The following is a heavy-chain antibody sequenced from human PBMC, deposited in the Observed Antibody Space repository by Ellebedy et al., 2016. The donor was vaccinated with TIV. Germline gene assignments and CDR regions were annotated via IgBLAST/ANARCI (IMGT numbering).Heavy chain of an antibody. V-gene: IGHV3-7*01. CDR2: IRQEGDEI. J-gene: IGHJ5*02. Sequence: GGSLRLSCAASGFNFRSYWMTWVRQAPGKGLEWVAKIRQEGDEIYYVESVKGRFTISRDNAKNSLFLQMNSLRVEDTAVYYCARQRSYGDYAVQVNPWFDPWGQGTLVTVSS. CDR1: GFNFRSYW. D-gene: IGHD4-17*01. CDR3: ARQRSYGDYAVQVNPWFDP.